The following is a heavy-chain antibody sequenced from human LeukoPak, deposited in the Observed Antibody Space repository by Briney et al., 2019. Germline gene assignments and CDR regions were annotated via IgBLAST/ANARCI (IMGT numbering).Heavy chain of an antibody. J-gene: IGHJ4*02. Sequence: QPSETLSLTCTVSGCSITTGYFWAWVRQAPGKGLVWVSRINSDGSSTTYADSVKGRFTISRDNAKNTLYLQMNSLKVEDTAVYYCTRVFVGDEYSSSGYWGQGTLVTVSS. CDR3: TRVFVGDEYSSSGY. V-gene: IGHV3-74*01. CDR2: INSDGSST. CDR1: GCSITTGYF. D-gene: IGHD6-13*01.